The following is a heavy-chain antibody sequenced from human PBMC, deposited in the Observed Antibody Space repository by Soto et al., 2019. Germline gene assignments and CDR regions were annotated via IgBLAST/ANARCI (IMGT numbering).Heavy chain of an antibody. D-gene: IGHD3-3*01. CDR1: GGSISSYY. CDR2: IYYSGST. J-gene: IGHJ6*02. Sequence: SETLSLTCTVSGGSISSYYWSWIRQPPGKGLEWIGYIYYSGSTNYNPSLKSRVTISVDTSKNQFSLKLSSVTAADTAVYYCARDRGYYDFWSGSYYYYGMDVWGHGTTVTVPS. CDR3: ARDRGYYDFWSGSYYYYGMDV. V-gene: IGHV4-59*01.